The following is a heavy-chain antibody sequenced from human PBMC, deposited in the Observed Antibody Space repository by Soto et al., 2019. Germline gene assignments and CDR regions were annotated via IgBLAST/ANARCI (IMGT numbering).Heavy chain of an antibody. CDR3: XXXAEGLDY. Sequence: QVQLAESGGGVVQPGRSLRLSCAASGFTFSSYAMHWVRQTPGKGLEWVAVILYDGSNKYYADSXKGRFTISRXNSKSXXXLXXXXXXXXXXXXXXXXXXAEGLDYWGQGTLVTVSS. CDR1: GFTFSSYA. J-gene: IGHJ4*02. CDR2: ILYDGSNK. V-gene: IGHV3-30-3*01.